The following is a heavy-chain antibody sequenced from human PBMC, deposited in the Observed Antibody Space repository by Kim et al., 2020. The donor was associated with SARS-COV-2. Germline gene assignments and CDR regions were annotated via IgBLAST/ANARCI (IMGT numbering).Heavy chain of an antibody. Sequence: SETLSLTCAVYGGSFSGFYWSWIRQSPGEGLELIGEITPSGRTDYTPSLKGRVAISIDTSKNQFTLHLSSVTAADTAVYFCATTSGDWHFFDYWGQGTRVTVSS. CDR1: GGSFSGFY. V-gene: IGHV4-34*01. CDR3: ATTSGDWHFFDY. J-gene: IGHJ4*02. CDR2: ITPSGRT. D-gene: IGHD3-3*02.